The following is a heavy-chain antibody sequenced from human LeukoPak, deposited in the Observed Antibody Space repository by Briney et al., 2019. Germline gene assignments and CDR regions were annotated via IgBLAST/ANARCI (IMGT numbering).Heavy chain of an antibody. D-gene: IGHD6-19*01. V-gene: IGHV3-74*01. CDR1: GFTFRGYW. J-gene: IGHJ4*02. CDR3: TRGTAVAGTDY. CDR2: INSDGSSI. Sequence: PGGSLRLSCAASGFTFRGYWMHWVRQAPGKGLVWVSRINSDGSSISYADSVKGRFTISRDNAKNTLYLQMNSLRDEDTAVYYCTRGTAVAGTDYWGQGILVTVSS.